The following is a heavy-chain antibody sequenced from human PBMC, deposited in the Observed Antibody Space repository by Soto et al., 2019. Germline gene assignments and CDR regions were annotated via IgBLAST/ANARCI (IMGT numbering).Heavy chain of an antibody. CDR3: ARATEWNALDI. J-gene: IGHJ3*02. D-gene: IGHD3-3*01. V-gene: IGHV3-53*02. CDR2: IYRGGTT. Sequence: DVQLVETGGGLIQPGGSLRLSCAASGFSVSGDYMNWVRQGPGKGLEWVSVIYRGGTTYYADSVRGRFTISRDDSENPLFLQMNSLRAEDTAVYYCARATEWNALDIWGQGTMVTVSS. CDR1: GFSVSGDY.